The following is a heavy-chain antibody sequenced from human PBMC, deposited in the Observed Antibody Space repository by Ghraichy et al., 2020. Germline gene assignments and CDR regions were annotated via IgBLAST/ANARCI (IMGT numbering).Heavy chain of an antibody. CDR2: IYYSGST. D-gene: IGHD2-2*01. J-gene: IGHJ6*02. CDR1: GGSISSYY. V-gene: IGHV4-59*01. CDR3: ARGGSTLHYYTTTVWTS. Sequence: SETLSLTCTVSGGSISSYYWSWIRQPPGKGLEWIGYIYYSGSTNYNPSLKSRVTISVDTSKNQFSLKLSSVTAADTAVYYCARGGSTLHYYTTTVWTSGAKGPRSPSP.